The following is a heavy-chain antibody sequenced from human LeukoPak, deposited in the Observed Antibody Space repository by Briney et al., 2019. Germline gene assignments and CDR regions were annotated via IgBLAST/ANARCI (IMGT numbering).Heavy chain of an antibody. Sequence: GSLRLSCAASGFPFNTFAMSRVRQAPGEGLGWVSGISASGGSTYYADSVKGRFTISRDNLKNTLYLQMNSLRAEDTAVYYCAKDQEWDSGYSYGSDYWGQGTLVTVSS. CDR1: GFPFNTFA. D-gene: IGHD5-18*01. J-gene: IGHJ4*02. V-gene: IGHV3-23*01. CDR2: ISASGGST. CDR3: AKDQEWDSGYSYGSDY.